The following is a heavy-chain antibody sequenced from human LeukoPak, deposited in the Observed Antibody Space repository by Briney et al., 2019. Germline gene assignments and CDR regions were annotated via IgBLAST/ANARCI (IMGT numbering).Heavy chain of an antibody. CDR2: ISAYNGNT. V-gene: IGHV1-18*01. CDR1: GYTFTSYG. J-gene: IGHJ6*02. D-gene: IGHD6-6*01. CDR3: ARDAPLEYSSAYYYHGMDV. Sequence: ASVKVSCKASGYTFTSYGISWVRQAPGQGLEWMGWISAYNGNTNYAQKLQGRVTMTTDTSTSTAYMELRSLRSDDTAVYYCARDAPLEYSSAYYYHGMDVWGQGTTVTVSS.